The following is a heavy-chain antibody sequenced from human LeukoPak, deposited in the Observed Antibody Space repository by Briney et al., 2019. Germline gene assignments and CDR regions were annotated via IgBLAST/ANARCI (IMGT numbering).Heavy chain of an antibody. Sequence: ASVTVSCKASGYTFSSYGISWVQQAPGQGLEWMGWISGYNGNTNYAQKLQGRVTMTTDTSTSTAYMELRSLRSDDTAVYYCARAPLYGSCEYWGQGTLVTVSS. CDR2: ISGYNGNT. CDR3: ARAPLYGSCEY. CDR1: GYTFSSYG. J-gene: IGHJ4*02. D-gene: IGHD6-6*01. V-gene: IGHV1-18*01.